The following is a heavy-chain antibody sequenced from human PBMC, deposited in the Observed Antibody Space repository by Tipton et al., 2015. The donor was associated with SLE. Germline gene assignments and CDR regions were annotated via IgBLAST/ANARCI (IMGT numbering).Heavy chain of an antibody. CDR1: GDSVSSGSYY. Sequence: TLSLTCTVSGDSVSSGSYYWSWIRQPPGKGLEWIGYIYYSGSTNYNPSLKSRVTISVDKSKNQFSLKLSSVTAADTAVYYCAKGEGTFYYYYYGMDVWGQGTTVTVSS. V-gene: IGHV4-61*01. D-gene: IGHD1-1*01. CDR3: AKGEGTFYYYYYGMDV. J-gene: IGHJ6*02. CDR2: IYYSGST.